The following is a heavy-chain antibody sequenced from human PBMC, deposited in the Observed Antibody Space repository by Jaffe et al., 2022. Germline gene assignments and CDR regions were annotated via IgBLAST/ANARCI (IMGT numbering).Heavy chain of an antibody. J-gene: IGHJ5*02. D-gene: IGHD3-3*01. CDR1: GGSFSGYY. CDR2: INHSGST. CDR3: ARLGREYYDFWSGYYTPGRYNWFDP. Sequence: QVQLQQWGAGLLKPSETLSLTCAVYGGSFSGYYWSWIRQPPGKGLEWIGEINHSGSTNYNPSLKSRVTISVDTSKNQFSLKLSSVTAADTAVYYCARLGREYYDFWSGYYTPGRYNWFDPWGQGTLVTVSS. V-gene: IGHV4-34*01.